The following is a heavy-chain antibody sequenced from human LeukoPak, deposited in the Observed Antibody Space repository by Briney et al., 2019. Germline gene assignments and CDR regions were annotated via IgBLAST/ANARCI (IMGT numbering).Heavy chain of an antibody. CDR2: IYTSGST. D-gene: IGHD3-22*01. CDR1: GGSISSYY. Sequence: SETLSLTCTVSGGSISSYYWSWIRQPAGKGLEWVGRIYTSGSTNYNPSLKSRVTISVDTSKNQFSLKLSSVTAADTAVYYCARVDYDSSGYPFDYWGQGTLVTVSS. V-gene: IGHV4-4*07. J-gene: IGHJ4*02. CDR3: ARVDYDSSGYPFDY.